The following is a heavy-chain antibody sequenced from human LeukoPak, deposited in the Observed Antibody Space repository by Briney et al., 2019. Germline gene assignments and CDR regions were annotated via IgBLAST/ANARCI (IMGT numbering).Heavy chain of an antibody. CDR1: GYIFTTYD. CDR2: NSSYNGNT. Sequence: VASVKVSCKASGYIFTTYDITWVRQAPGQGLEWMGWNSSYNGNTNYAQNLQDRVTMTTDTSTSTAYLELRSLTSDDTAVYYCARASSVLLIDYWGQGTLVTVSS. CDR3: ARASSVLLIDY. D-gene: IGHD3-16*01. J-gene: IGHJ4*02. V-gene: IGHV1-18*01.